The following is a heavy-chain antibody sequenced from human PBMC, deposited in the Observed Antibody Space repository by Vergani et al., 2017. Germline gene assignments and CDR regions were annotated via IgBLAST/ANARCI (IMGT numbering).Heavy chain of an antibody. V-gene: IGHV4-31*03. CDR1: GGSIGSVAHY. D-gene: IGHD2-2*01. Sequence: QVQLQESGPGLVKPSQNLSLTCTVSGGSIGSVAHYWTWIRQHPGKGMEWIGYIYQSGTTYYNPSLKSRLTISVDKSKNQFSLRLNSVTAADTAMYYCARVVGTSSYWFDPWGQGTLVTVSS. J-gene: IGHJ5*02. CDR3: ARVVGTSSYWFDP. CDR2: IYQSGTT.